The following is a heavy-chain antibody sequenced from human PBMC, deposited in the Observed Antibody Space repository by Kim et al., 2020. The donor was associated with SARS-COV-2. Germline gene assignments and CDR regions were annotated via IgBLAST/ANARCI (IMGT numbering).Heavy chain of an antibody. Sequence: GGSLRLSCAASGFTFSSYAMSWVRQAPGKGLEWVSAISGSGGSTYYADSVKGRFTISRDNSKNTLYLQMNSLRAEDTAVYYCAKVAGQPRTSAYCGGDCYPRYFDYWGQGTLVTVSS. J-gene: IGHJ4*02. D-gene: IGHD2-21*02. V-gene: IGHV3-23*01. CDR1: GFTFSSYA. CDR2: ISGSGGST. CDR3: AKVAGQPRTSAYCGGDCYPRYFDY.